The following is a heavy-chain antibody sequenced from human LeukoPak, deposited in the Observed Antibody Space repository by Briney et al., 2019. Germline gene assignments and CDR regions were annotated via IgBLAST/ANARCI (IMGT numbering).Heavy chain of an antibody. Sequence: PSENLSLTCAVSGGSFSGYYWTWIRQTPEKGREWIGEMNPSGSTNYDPSLKSRVTISVDTSKNQFSLELSSVTAADTAVYYCARGRQDVTMIVVVMTAVSYYLDVWGKGTTVTVS. CDR1: GGSFSGYY. J-gene: IGHJ6*03. CDR3: ARGRQDVTMIVVVMTAVSYYLDV. V-gene: IGHV4-34*01. CDR2: MNPSGST. D-gene: IGHD3-22*01.